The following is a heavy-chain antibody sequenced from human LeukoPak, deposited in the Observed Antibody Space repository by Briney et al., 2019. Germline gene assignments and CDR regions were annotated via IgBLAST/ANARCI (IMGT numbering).Heavy chain of an antibody. V-gene: IGHV4-34*01. D-gene: IGHD2-15*01. CDR2: INHSGST. CDR3: ARKGVLLGYCSGGSCYSSWFDP. J-gene: IGHJ5*02. Sequence: SETLSLTCAVYGGSFSGYYWSWIRQPPGKGLEWIGEINHSGSTNYNPSLKSRVTISVDTSKNQFSLELSSVTAADTAVYYCARKGVLLGYCSGGSCYSSWFDPWGQGTLVTVSS. CDR1: GGSFSGYY.